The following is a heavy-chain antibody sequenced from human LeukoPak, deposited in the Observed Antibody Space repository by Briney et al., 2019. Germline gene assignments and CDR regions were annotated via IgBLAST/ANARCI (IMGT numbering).Heavy chain of an antibody. V-gene: IGHV3-64*01. CDR3: ARVLNYGFDY. CDR1: GFTFSSYA. J-gene: IGHJ4*02. Sequence: GGSLRLSCAASGFTFSSYAMYWVRQAPGKGLEYVSAISTNGGSTYYANSVKGRFTISRDNAKNTLYLQMNSLRAEDTAVYYCARVLNYGFDYWGQGTLVTVSS. D-gene: IGHD3-10*01. CDR2: ISTNGGST.